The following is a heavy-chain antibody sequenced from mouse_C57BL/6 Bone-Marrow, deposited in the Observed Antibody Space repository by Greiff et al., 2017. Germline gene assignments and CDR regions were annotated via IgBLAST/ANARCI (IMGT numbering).Heavy chain of an antibody. J-gene: IGHJ3*01. CDR3: AITYYGSSYQFAY. CDR2: IHPNSGST. Sequence: QVQLQQPGAELVKPGASVKLSCKASGYTFTSYWMHWVKQRPGQGLEWIGMIHPNSGSTNYNEKFKSKATLTVDKSSSTAYMQRSSLTSEESAVYYRAITYYGSSYQFAYWGQGTLVTVSA. CDR1: GYTFTSYW. V-gene: IGHV1-64*01. D-gene: IGHD1-1*01.